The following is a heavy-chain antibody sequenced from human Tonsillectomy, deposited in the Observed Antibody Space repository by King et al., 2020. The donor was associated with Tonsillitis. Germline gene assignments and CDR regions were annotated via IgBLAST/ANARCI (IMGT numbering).Heavy chain of an antibody. CDR1: GFTFGDYA. D-gene: IGHD1-1*01. CDR2: IRSKAYGGTT. J-gene: IGHJ6*03. V-gene: IGHV3-49*04. Sequence: DVQLVESGGGLVQPGRSLRLSCTASGFTFGDYAMSWVRQAPGKGLEWVGFIRSKAYGGTTEYAASVKGRFTISRDDSKSIAYLQMNSLKTEDTAVYYCTRSTGNYYYYYMDVWGKGTTVTVSS. CDR3: TRSTGNYYYYYMDV.